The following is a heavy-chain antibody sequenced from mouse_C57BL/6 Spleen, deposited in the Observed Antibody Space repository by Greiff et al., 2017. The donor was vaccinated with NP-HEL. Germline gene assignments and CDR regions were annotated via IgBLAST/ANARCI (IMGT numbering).Heavy chain of an antibody. Sequence: DVKLVESGGGLVKPGGSLKLSCAASGFTFSSYAMSWVRQTPEKRLEWVATISDGGSYTYYPDNVKGRFTISRDNAKNNLYLQMSHLKSEDTAMYYCAPLDAMDYWGQGTSVTVSS. D-gene: IGHD2-10*02. CDR3: APLDAMDY. V-gene: IGHV5-4*03. J-gene: IGHJ4*01. CDR2: ISDGGSYT. CDR1: GFTFSSYA.